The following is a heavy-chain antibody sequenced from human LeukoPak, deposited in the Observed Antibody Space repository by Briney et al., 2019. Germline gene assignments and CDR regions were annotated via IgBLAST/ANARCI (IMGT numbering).Heavy chain of an antibody. D-gene: IGHD1-26*01. CDR1: GFIFSNYA. CDR3: ARQNSGSYYVIQF. CDR2: IAYDGNNE. V-gene: IGHV3-30-3*01. Sequence: GGSLRLSCAASGFIFSNYAVHWVRQAPGKGLEWVAVIAYDGNNEYYADSVKGRFTISRDNPKNTLYLQMNSLRAEDTAVYYCARQNSGSYYVIQFWGQGTRVTVSS. J-gene: IGHJ4*02.